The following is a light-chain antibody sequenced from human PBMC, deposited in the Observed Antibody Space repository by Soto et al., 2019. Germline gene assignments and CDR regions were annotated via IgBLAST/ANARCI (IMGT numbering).Light chain of an antibody. CDR1: SSDVGGYNY. Sequence: QSALTQPASVSGSPGQSITISCTGTSSDVGGYNYVSWYQQHPGEAPKLMIYDVSNRPSGVSNRFSGSKSGNTASLTISGLQAEDEADYYWSSYTSSSTYVVFGGGTKLTVL. J-gene: IGLJ2*01. CDR3: SSYTSSSTYVV. V-gene: IGLV2-14*01. CDR2: DVS.